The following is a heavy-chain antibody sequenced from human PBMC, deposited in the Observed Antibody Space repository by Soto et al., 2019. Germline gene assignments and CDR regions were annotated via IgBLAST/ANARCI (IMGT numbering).Heavy chain of an antibody. Sequence: QVQLVESGGGVVQPGRSLRLSCAASGFTFSSYAMHWVRQAPGKGLEWVALISYDGSNKYYADSVKGRFTISRDNSKNTLYLQMNSLRAEDTAVSYCARGTPYYYDSIGYFYYWGQGTLVTVSS. D-gene: IGHD3-22*01. CDR1: GFTFSSYA. CDR2: ISYDGSNK. J-gene: IGHJ4*02. CDR3: ARGTPYYYDSIGYFYY. V-gene: IGHV3-30-3*01.